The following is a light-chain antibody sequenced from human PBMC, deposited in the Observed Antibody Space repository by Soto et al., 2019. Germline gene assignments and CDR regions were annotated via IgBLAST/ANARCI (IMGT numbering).Light chain of an antibody. CDR1: NTDVGAYDY. V-gene: IGLV2-14*03. J-gene: IGLJ1*01. CDR2: DVI. CDR3: SSYSTSSNLV. Sequence: QSVLTQPASVSGSPGQAITISCSGTNTDVGAYDYVSWYQQHPGKAPKLILYDVINRPSGVSDRFSGSKSGNTASLTISGLQAEDEADCFCSSYSTSSNLVFGTGTKLTVL.